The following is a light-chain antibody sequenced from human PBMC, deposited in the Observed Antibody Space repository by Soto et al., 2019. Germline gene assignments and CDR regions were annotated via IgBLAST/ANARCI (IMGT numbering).Light chain of an antibody. Sequence: QLVLTQSPSDSASLGASVKLTCTLSSGHSSYAIAWHQQQPEKGPRYLMKVNSDGSHTKGDGIPDRFSGSSSGSERYLTISSLQSEDEGDYYCQTWGTGIRVVFGGGTKLTVL. V-gene: IGLV4-69*02. CDR1: SGHSSYA. J-gene: IGLJ2*01. CDR3: QTWGTGIRVV. CDR2: VNSDGSH.